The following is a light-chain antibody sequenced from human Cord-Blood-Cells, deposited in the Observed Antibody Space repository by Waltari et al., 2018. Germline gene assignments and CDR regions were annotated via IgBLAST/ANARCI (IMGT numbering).Light chain of an antibody. Sequence: DIQMTQSPSSLSASVGDRVTITCQASQDISNYLNWYQQKPGKAPKLLIYDASNLETGVPSRFSGSGSGTDFTFTISSLQPEDIGTYYCQQYDNLLSLTFGGGTKVEIK. CDR1: QDISNY. CDR2: DAS. CDR3: QQYDNLLSLT. J-gene: IGKJ4*01. V-gene: IGKV1-33*01.